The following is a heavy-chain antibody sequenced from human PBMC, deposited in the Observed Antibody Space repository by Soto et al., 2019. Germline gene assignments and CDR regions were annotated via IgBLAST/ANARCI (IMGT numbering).Heavy chain of an antibody. Sequence: SVKVSCKASGYTFTSYGISWVRQAPGQGLEWMGRITPLQGIGNYAQKFQGRVTITEDISMNTGYMELSSLTSQDTAIYYCAIEVGDDDRGTFPVYYMDVWGNGTTVTVSS. CDR1: GYTFTSYG. J-gene: IGHJ6*03. D-gene: IGHD1-26*01. V-gene: IGHV1-69*04. CDR2: ITPLQGIG. CDR3: AIEVGDDDRGTFPVYYMDV.